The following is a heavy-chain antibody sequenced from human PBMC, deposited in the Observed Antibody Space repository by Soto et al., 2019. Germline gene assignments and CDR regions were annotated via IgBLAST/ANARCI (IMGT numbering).Heavy chain of an antibody. CDR3: AQRVDYDFWSGYYRSRRWFDP. CDR2: IYWNDDK. J-gene: IGHJ5*02. CDR1: GFSLSTSGVG. D-gene: IGHD3-3*01. V-gene: IGHV2-5*01. Sequence: QITLKESGPTLVKPTQTLTLTCTFSGFSLSTSGVGVGWIRQPPGKALEWLALIYWNDDKRYSPSLKSRLTITKDTSKNLVVLTMTNMDPVDTATYYCAQRVDYDFWSGYYRSRRWFDPWGQGTLVTVSS.